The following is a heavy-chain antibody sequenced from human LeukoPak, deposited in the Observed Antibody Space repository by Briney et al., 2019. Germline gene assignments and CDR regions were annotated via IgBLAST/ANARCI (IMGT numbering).Heavy chain of an antibody. CDR3: ARGHLYGDPGWYFDL. D-gene: IGHD4-17*01. Sequence: PGGSLRLSCAASGFTISSYEMNWVRQAPGKGLEWVSYISSSGSTIYYADSVKGRFTISRDNAKNSLYLQMNSLRAEDTAVYYCARGHLYGDPGWYFDLWGRGTLVTVSS. V-gene: IGHV3-48*03. CDR2: ISSSGSTI. CDR1: GFTISSYE. J-gene: IGHJ2*01.